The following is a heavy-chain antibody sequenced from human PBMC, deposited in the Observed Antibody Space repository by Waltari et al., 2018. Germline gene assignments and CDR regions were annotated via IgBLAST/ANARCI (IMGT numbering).Heavy chain of an antibody. CDR1: GYSISSGYY. Sequence: QVQLQESGPGLVKPSETLSLTCAVSGYSISSGYYWGWIRQPPGKGLEWIGSIYHSGGPYYNPSLKSRVTISVDTAKNQFSLKLSSVTAADTAVYYCARPAMYSSSSPGWFDPWGQGTLVTVSS. J-gene: IGHJ5*02. D-gene: IGHD6-6*01. CDR3: ARPAMYSSSSPGWFDP. V-gene: IGHV4-38-2*01. CDR2: IYHSGGP.